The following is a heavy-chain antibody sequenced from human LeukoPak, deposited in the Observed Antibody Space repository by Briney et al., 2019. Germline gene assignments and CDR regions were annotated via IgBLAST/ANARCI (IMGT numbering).Heavy chain of an antibody. V-gene: IGHV4-59*01. Sequence: SETLSLTCTVSGDPFYSYYWSWIRQPPGKGREGIGYIYYTGSTEYHPSLKSRVTISLDTSKNQFSLKLTSVTAADTAVYYCARVYQSAEYYFDYWGQGNLVSVSS. D-gene: IGHD2-2*01. CDR1: GDPFYSYY. CDR2: IYYTGST. J-gene: IGHJ4*02. CDR3: ARVYQSAEYYFDY.